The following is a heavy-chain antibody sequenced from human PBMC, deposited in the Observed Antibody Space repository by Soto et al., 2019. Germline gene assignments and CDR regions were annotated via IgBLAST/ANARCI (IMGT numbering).Heavy chain of an antibody. J-gene: IGHJ3*02. Sequence: GGSLRLSCAAFGFTFSSYAMSWVRQAPGKGLEWVSAISGSGGSTHYADSVKGRFTISRDNSKNTLYLQMNSLRAEDTAVYYCAKTGRYNWKPDAFDIWGQGTMVTVSS. CDR3: AKTGRYNWKPDAFDI. V-gene: IGHV3-23*01. CDR1: GFTFSSYA. CDR2: ISGSGGST. D-gene: IGHD1-20*01.